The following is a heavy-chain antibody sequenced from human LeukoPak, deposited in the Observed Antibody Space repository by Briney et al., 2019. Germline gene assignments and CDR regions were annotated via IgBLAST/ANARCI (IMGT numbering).Heavy chain of an antibody. Sequence: PGGSLRLSCAASGFTFSGSAMHWVRQASGKGLEWVGRIRSKANSYATAYAASVKGRFTISRDDSKNTAYLQMNSLRAEDTAVYYCAKDGDLVALTFDYWGQGTLVTVSS. CDR1: GFTFSGSA. V-gene: IGHV3-73*01. J-gene: IGHJ4*02. CDR2: IRSKANSYAT. D-gene: IGHD5-12*01. CDR3: AKDGDLVALTFDY.